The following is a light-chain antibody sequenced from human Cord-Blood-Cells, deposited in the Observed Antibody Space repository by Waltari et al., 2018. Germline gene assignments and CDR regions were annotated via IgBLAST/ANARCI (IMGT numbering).Light chain of an antibody. CDR3: QQYVSATGT. CDR2: GAS. Sequence: EIVLTQSPGTLSLSPGERATLSCRASQSVSSSYLAWYQQKPGQAPRLLIYGASSRATSVSDRFSGSGSGTDFTLTISRLEPEDFAVYYCQQYVSATGTFGQGTKVEIK. CDR1: QSVSSSY. V-gene: IGKV3-20*01. J-gene: IGKJ1*01.